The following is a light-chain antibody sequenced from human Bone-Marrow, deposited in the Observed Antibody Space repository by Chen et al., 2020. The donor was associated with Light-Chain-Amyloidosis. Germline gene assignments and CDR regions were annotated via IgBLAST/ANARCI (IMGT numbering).Light chain of an antibody. V-gene: IGLV3-21*02. CDR2: DDS. CDR3: QVWDRSSDRPV. J-gene: IGLJ3*02. Sequence: SYVLTQPSSVSVAPGQTATIACGGNNIGSTSVPWYQQTPGQAPLLVVYDDSDRPSGIPERLSGSNSGNAATLTISRVGAGDEADYDCQVWDRSSDRPVFGGGTKLTVL. CDR1: NIGSTS.